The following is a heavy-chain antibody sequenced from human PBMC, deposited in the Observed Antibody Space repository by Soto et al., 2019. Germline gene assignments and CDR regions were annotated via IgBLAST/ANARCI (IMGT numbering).Heavy chain of an antibody. CDR3: AKIRPGYTEMATIKPHFDY. CDR1: GFTFSSYA. V-gene: IGHV3-23*01. Sequence: GGSLRLSCAASGFTFSSYAMSWVRQAPGKGLEWVSAISGSGGSTYYADSVKGRFTISRDNSKNTLYLQMNSLRAEDTAVYYCAKIRPGYTEMATIKPHFDYWGQGTLVTVSS. CDR2: ISGSGGST. J-gene: IGHJ4*02. D-gene: IGHD5-12*01.